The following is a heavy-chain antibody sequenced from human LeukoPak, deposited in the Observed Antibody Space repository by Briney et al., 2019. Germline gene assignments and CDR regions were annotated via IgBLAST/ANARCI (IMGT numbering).Heavy chain of an antibody. J-gene: IGHJ4*02. Sequence: NPSETLSLTCTVSGGSIRSDYWSWIRQPPGKGLEWIGYIYYSGTTDYYSGTTNSNPSLKSRITISMDTSKNQFSLNLSSVTAADTAVYYCAAESERWLLRSWGQGTLVTVSS. D-gene: IGHD6-19*01. CDR3: AAESERWLLRS. V-gene: IGHV4-59*01. CDR1: GGSIRSDY. CDR2: IYYSGTTDYYSGTT.